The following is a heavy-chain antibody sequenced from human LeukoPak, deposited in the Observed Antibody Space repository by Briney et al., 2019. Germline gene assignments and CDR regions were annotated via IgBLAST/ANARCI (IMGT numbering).Heavy chain of an antibody. CDR3: TKNVGYFDFDWS. D-gene: IGHD3-9*01. CDR2: INSDGSST. J-gene: IGHJ5*02. V-gene: IGHV3-74*01. CDR1: GFTFSSYW. Sequence: PGGSLRLSCAASGFTFSSYWMHWVRQAPGKGLVWVSRINSDGSSTSYADSVKGRFTISRDNSKNTLYLQMNSLRAEDTAVYYCTKNVGYFDFDWSWGQGTLVTVSS.